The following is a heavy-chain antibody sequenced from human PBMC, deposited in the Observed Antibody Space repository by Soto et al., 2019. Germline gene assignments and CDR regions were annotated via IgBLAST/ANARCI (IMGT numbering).Heavy chain of an antibody. CDR3: AKSLWDTSGWKTDY. CDR1: GDSISSLY. V-gene: IGHV4-59*01. J-gene: IGHJ4*02. Sequence: QVQLQESGPGLVKPSETLSLTCTVSGDSISSLYWSWIRQPPGKGLEWIGYIYYSGSINYNPSLKSRVTISVDPSKNQFSRRLSSVTDADTAVYYCAKSLWDTSGWKTDYWGQGTLVTVSS. CDR2: IYYSGSI. D-gene: IGHD6-19*01.